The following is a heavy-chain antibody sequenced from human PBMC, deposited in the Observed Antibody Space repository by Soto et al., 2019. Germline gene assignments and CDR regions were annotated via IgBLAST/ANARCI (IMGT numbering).Heavy chain of an antibody. CDR1: GGSISSSSFH. Sequence: QLQLQESGPGLVKPSETLSLTCTVSGGSISSSSFHWGWIRQPPGKGLEWIGSIYYSGSTYYSPSLKSRVTISVDTSKNQFSLRLSSVTAADTAVYYCARRERAAGTHWWFDPWGQGTLVTVSS. CDR3: ARRERAAGTHWWFDP. V-gene: IGHV4-39*01. D-gene: IGHD6-13*01. J-gene: IGHJ5*02. CDR2: IYYSGST.